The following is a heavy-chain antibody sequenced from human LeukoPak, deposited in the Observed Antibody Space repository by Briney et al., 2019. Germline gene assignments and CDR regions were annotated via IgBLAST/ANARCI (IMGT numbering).Heavy chain of an antibody. J-gene: IGHJ4*02. CDR2: ISSSSSTI. V-gene: IGHV3-48*04. Sequence: GGSLRLSCAASGFTFSSYSMNWVRQAPGKGLEWVSYISSSSSTIYYADSVKGRFTISRDNAKNSLYLQMNSLRAEDTAVYYCARDSILLALPFDYWGQGTLVTVSS. CDR3: ARDSILLALPFDY. CDR1: GFTFSSYS. D-gene: IGHD2/OR15-2a*01.